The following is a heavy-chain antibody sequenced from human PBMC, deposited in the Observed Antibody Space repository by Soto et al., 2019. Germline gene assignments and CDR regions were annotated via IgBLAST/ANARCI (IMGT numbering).Heavy chain of an antibody. J-gene: IGHJ4*02. D-gene: IGHD5-12*01. Sequence: GESLKISCKGSGYSFFSYWIGWVRQMPGKGLEWMGIIYPGDSDTRYSPSFQGQVTISADKAITPVYLQWSSLKASDTAMYYCARTDGYEIEYWGQGTLVTVSS. CDR1: GYSFFSYW. V-gene: IGHV5-51*01. CDR2: IYPGDSDT. CDR3: ARTDGYEIEY.